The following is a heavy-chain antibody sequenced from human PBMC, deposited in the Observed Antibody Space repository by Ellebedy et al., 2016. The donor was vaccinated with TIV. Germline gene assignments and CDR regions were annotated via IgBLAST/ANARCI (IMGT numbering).Heavy chain of an antibody. CDR1: GGSFSGYY. J-gene: IGHJ2*01. Sequence: MPSETLSLTCAVYGGSFSGYYWSWIRQPPGKGLEWIGEINHSGSTNYNPSLKSRVTISVDTSKNQFSLKLSSVTAADTAVYYCARRGREYYDSSGYDSDWYFDLWGRGTLVTVSS. D-gene: IGHD3-22*01. CDR3: ARRGREYYDSSGYDSDWYFDL. V-gene: IGHV4-34*01. CDR2: INHSGST.